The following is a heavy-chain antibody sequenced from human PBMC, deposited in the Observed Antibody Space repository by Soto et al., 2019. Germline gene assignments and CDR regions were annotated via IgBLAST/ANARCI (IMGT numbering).Heavy chain of an antibody. CDR2: ISAYNGNT. Sequence: QVQLVQSGAEVKKPGASVKVSCKASGYTFTSYGISWVRQAPGQGLEWMGWISAYNGNTNYAQKLQGRVTMTTDTSTSTAYMEQMSLKSEDTAVYYCAGVRYDSSGYYWGVFDYWGQGTLVTVSS. V-gene: IGHV1-18*01. J-gene: IGHJ4*02. CDR3: AGVRYDSSGYYWGVFDY. D-gene: IGHD3-22*01. CDR1: GYTFTSYG.